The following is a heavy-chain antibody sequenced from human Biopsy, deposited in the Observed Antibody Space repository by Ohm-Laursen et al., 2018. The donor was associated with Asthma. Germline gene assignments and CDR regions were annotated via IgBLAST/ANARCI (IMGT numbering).Heavy chain of an antibody. V-gene: IGHV4-61*08. Sequence: SETLSLTCTVSGAYIGTPDYHWSWIRQSPGKGLEWIGNIHYSGSTYSNPSLKSRVTISVDTSKKQISLRLSSVIAADTAVYYCAGFCSGGNCPDHWGQGTLVTVSS. J-gene: IGHJ4*02. CDR2: IHYSGST. CDR3: AGFCSGGNCPDH. D-gene: IGHD2-15*01. CDR1: GAYIGTPDYH.